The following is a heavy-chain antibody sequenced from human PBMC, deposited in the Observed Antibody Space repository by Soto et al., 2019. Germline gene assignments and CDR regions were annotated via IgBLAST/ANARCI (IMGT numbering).Heavy chain of an antibody. Sequence: PGGSLRLSCAASGFTVSSNYMSWVRQAPGKGLEWVSVIYSGGSTYYADSVKGRFTISRDNSKNTLYLQMNSLRAEDTAVYYCARDRLVLSGIYYYYGMDVWGQGTTVTVSS. V-gene: IGHV3-66*01. D-gene: IGHD3-10*01. CDR3: ARDRLVLSGIYYYYGMDV. CDR2: IYSGGST. J-gene: IGHJ6*02. CDR1: GFTVSSNY.